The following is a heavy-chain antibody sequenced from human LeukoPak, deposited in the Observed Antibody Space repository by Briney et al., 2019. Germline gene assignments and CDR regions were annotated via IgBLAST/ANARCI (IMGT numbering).Heavy chain of an antibody. J-gene: IGHJ4*02. Sequence: PSETLSLTCAVYGGSFSGYYWSWIRHPPGKGLEWIGEINHSGSTNYNPSLKSRVTISVDTSKNQFSLKLSSVTAADTAVYYCARHLELLWFGESQAYFVYWGQGTLVTVSS. CDR1: GGSFSGYY. CDR2: INHSGST. CDR3: ARHLELLWFGESQAYFVY. V-gene: IGHV4-34*01. D-gene: IGHD3-10*01.